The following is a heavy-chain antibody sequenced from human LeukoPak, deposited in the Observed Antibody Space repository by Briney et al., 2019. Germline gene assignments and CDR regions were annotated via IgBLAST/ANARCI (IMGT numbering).Heavy chain of an antibody. J-gene: IGHJ4*02. Sequence: PSETLSLTCTVSGGSISSSSYYWGWIRQPPGKGLEWIGSIYYSGSTYYNPSLKSRVTISVDTSKNQFSLKLSSVTAADTAVYYCARDLRAAMVTEWGQGTLVTVSS. CDR1: GGSISSSSYY. CDR3: ARDLRAAMVTE. D-gene: IGHD5-18*01. V-gene: IGHV4-39*02. CDR2: IYYSGST.